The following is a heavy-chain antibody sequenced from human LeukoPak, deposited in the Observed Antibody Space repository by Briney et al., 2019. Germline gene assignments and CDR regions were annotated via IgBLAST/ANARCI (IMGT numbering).Heavy chain of an antibody. Sequence: GGSLRLSCAASGFTFSSYAMSWVRQAPGKGLEWVSAISGSGGSTYYADSVKGRFTISRDNSKNTLYLQMNSLRDEDTAVYYCAREAAYDFWSGYYTADWFDPWGQGTLVTVSS. J-gene: IGHJ5*02. CDR3: AREAAYDFWSGYYTADWFDP. V-gene: IGHV3-23*01. D-gene: IGHD3-3*01. CDR2: ISGSGGST. CDR1: GFTFSSYA.